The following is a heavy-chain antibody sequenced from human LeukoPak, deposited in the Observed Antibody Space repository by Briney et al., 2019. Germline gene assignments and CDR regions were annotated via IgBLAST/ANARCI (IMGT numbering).Heavy chain of an antibody. CDR2: ISAYNGNT. V-gene: IGHV1-18*01. CDR1: GYTFTSYG. Sequence: ASVKVSCKASGYTFTSYGISWVRQALGQGLEWMGWISAYNGNTNYAQKLQGRVTMTTDTSTSTAYMELRSLRSEDTAVYYCASTPGIAAAGTYDYWGQGTLVTVSS. CDR3: ASTPGIAAAGTYDY. J-gene: IGHJ4*02. D-gene: IGHD6-13*01.